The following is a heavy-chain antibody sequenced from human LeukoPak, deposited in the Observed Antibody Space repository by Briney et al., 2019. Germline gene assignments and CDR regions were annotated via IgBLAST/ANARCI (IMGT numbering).Heavy chain of an antibody. CDR3: ARTSSTGAVALGYFDY. CDR2: ISYDGSNK. J-gene: IGHJ4*02. Sequence: PGGSLRLSCAASGFTVSSNYMSWVRQAPGKGLEWVAVISYDGSNKYYADSVKGRFTISRDNSKNTLYLQMNSLRAEDTAVYYCARTSSTGAVALGYFDYWGQGTLVTVSS. CDR1: GFTVSSNY. D-gene: IGHD6-19*01. V-gene: IGHV3-30-3*01.